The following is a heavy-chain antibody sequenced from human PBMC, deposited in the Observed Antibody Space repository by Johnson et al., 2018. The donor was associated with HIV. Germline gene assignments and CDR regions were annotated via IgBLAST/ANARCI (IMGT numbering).Heavy chain of an antibody. D-gene: IGHD3-16*01. V-gene: IGHV3-30-3*02. CDR2: ISYDGSNK. J-gene: IGHJ3*02. Sequence: QVQLVESGGGVVQPGGSLRLSCVASGFTFSSYAMHWVRQAPGKGLEWVTLISYDGSNKYYADSVKGRFTISRDNSKNTLYLQLNSLRAEYTAVFYCAKHLSTLVDAFDIWGQGTMVTVSS. CDR3: AKHLSTLVDAFDI. CDR1: GFTFSSYA.